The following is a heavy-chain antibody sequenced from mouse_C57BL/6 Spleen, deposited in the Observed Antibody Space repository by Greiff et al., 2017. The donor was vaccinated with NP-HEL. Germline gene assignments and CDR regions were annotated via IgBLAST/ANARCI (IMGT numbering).Heavy chain of an antibody. V-gene: IGHV1-22*01. J-gene: IGHJ4*01. Sequence: VQLKESGPELVKPGASVKMSCKASGYTFTDYNMHWVKQSHGKSLEWIGYINPNNGGTSYNQKFKGKATLTVNKSSSTAYMELRSLTSEDSAVYYCALGTTDSYARDYWGQGTSVTVSS. D-gene: IGHD2-5*01. CDR1: GYTFTDYN. CDR2: INPNNGGT. CDR3: ALGTTDSYARDY.